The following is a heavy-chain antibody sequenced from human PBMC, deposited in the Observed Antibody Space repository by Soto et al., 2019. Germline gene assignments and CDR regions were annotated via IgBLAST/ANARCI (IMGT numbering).Heavy chain of an antibody. CDR3: AREGNYYDSSGYYG. D-gene: IGHD3-22*01. CDR1: GYRFTSYW. Sequence: GESLKISCKGSGYRFTSYWIGWARQLPGKGLEWMGIIYPGDSDTRYRPSFQGQVTISADKSISTAYLQWSSLKASDTAMYYCAREGNYYDSSGYYGWGQGTLVPVSP. V-gene: IGHV5-51*01. CDR2: IYPGDSDT. J-gene: IGHJ4*02.